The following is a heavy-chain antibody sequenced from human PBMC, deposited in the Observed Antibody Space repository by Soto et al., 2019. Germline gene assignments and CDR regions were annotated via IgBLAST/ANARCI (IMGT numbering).Heavy chain of an antibody. J-gene: IGHJ6*02. Sequence: GASVKVSCKASGFTFTSSAVQWVRQARGQRLEWIGWIVVGSGNTNYAQKFQERVTITRDMSTSTAYMELSSLRSEDTAVYYCAADGCTSCYAHYYYGMDVWGQGTTVTVSS. CDR2: IVVGSGNT. V-gene: IGHV1-58*01. CDR1: GFTFTSSA. CDR3: AADGCTSCYAHYYYGMDV. D-gene: IGHD2-2*01.